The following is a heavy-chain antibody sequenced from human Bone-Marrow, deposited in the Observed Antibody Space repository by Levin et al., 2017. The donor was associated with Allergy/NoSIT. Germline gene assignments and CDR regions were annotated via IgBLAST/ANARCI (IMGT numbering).Heavy chain of an antibody. J-gene: IGHJ4*02. CDR1: GFTFSNYG. CDR3: ARKYSSAWCFDY. CDR2: IKQDGTEK. Sequence: PGGSLRLSCAASGFTFSNYGMTWVRQAPGKGLEWVANIKQDGTEKNYVDSVKGRFTISRDNANNALHLQMSSLGVEDTAVYFCARKYSSAWCFDYWGQGILVAVSS. D-gene: IGHD6-19*01. V-gene: IGHV3-7*01.